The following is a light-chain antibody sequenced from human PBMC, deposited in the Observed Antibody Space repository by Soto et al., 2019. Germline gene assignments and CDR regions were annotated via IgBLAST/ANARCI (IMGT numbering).Light chain of an antibody. V-gene: IGKV3-11*01. CDR3: QQRSDWPST. CDR2: DSS. J-gene: IGKJ4*01. Sequence: EIVLTQSPATLSLSPGERATLYCRASQSVGTYFAWYQQKPGQAPRLLIYDSSNRATGIPARFSGSGSGTDFTLTISSLEPEDFAVYYCQQRSDWPSTVGGGTKVEIK. CDR1: QSVGTY.